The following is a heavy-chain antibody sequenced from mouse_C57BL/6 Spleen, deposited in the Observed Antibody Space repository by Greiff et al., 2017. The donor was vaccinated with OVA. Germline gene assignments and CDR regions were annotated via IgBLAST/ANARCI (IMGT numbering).Heavy chain of an antibody. CDR1: GYAFSSYW. D-gene: IGHD4-1*01. CDR3: ARGWDGYYAMDY. CDR2: IYPGDGDT. J-gene: IGHJ4*01. V-gene: IGHV1-80*01. Sequence: QVQLQQSGAELVKPGASVKISCKASGYAFSSYWMNWVKQRPGKGLEWIGQIYPGDGDTNYNGKFKGKATLTADKSSSTAYMQLSSLTSEDSAVYFCARGWDGYYAMDYWGQGTSVTVSS.